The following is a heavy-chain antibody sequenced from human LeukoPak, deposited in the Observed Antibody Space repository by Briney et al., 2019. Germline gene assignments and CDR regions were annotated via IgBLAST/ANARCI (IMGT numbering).Heavy chain of an antibody. V-gene: IGHV3-23*01. Sequence: GGSLRLSCAASGFTFSSYGMSWVRQAPGKGLQWVSAISGDGKGRDYPDSVKGRFTISRDNSKNTLYLQMDSLRAEDTAVYYCAKDAYLIAVAGNYFDYWGQGTLVTVSS. CDR2: ISGDGKGR. D-gene: IGHD6-19*01. CDR3: AKDAYLIAVAGNYFDY. J-gene: IGHJ4*02. CDR1: GFTFSSYG.